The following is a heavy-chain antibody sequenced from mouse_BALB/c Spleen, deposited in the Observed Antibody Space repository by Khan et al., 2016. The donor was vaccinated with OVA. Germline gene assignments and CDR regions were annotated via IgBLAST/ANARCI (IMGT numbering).Heavy chain of an antibody. J-gene: IGHJ4*01. CDR1: GYSITSDYA. Sequence: QLEESGPGLVKPSQSLSLTCTVPGYSITSDYAWNWIRQFPGNKLEWMGYISYSGSTSYNPSLKSRISITRDTSKNPFFLQLHSVNTEDTATYDCARGNYYGYAMDYWGQGTSVTVSS. D-gene: IGHD1-1*01. V-gene: IGHV3-2*02. CDR3: ARGNYYGYAMDY. CDR2: ISYSGST.